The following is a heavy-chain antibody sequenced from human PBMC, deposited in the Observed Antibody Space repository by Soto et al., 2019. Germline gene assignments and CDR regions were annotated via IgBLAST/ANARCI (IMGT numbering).Heavy chain of an antibody. J-gene: IGHJ4*02. V-gene: IGHV5-51*01. CDR2: IYPSDSDT. Sequence: GELMKICCKGSGYNFAGYWSGWVRQMPGKGLELMGIIYPSDSDTRYRPSFQGQVTMTRDTSISTAYMEPSRLRSDDTAVYYCARDSEGIVVLDYWGQGTLVTVSS. D-gene: IGHD2-21*01. CDR1: GYNFAGYW. CDR3: ARDSEGIVVLDY.